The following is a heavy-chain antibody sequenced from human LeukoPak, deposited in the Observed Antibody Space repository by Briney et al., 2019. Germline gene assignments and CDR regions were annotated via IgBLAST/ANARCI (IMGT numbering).Heavy chain of an antibody. CDR3: AKDRGYCTGGSCYSDY. J-gene: IGHJ4*02. D-gene: IGHD2-15*01. V-gene: IGHV3-23*01. CDR1: GFTFSHYS. CDR2: ISGSGGST. Sequence: GGSLRLSCAASGFTFSHYSMSWVRQAPGKGLEWVSVISGSGGSTYYADSVKGRFTLSRDNSKNTLFLQLNSLRAEDTAVYYCAKDRGYCTGGSCYSDYWGQGTLVTVSS.